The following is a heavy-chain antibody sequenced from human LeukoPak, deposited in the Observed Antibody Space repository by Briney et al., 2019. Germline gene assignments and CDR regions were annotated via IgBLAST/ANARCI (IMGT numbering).Heavy chain of an antibody. CDR3: ARGNSYGLRWDY. Sequence: SQTLSLTCAVSGGSISSGGYSWSWIRQPPGKGLEWIGYIYHSGSTYYNPSLKSRVTISVDRSKNQFSLKLSSVTAADTAVYYCARGNSYGLRWDYWGQGTLVTVSS. CDR2: IYHSGST. CDR1: GGSISSGGYS. V-gene: IGHV4-30-2*01. J-gene: IGHJ4*02. D-gene: IGHD5-18*01.